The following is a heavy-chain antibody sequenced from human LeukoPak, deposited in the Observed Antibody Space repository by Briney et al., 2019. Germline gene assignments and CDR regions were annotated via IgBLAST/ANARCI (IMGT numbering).Heavy chain of an antibody. Sequence: GGSLRLSCAASGFTFDDYATHWVRQAPGKGLEWVSGISWNSGSIGYADSVKGRFTISRDNAKNSLYLQMNSLRAEDTALYYCAKDMGSYYGDGAFDIWGQGTMVTVSS. J-gene: IGHJ3*02. CDR2: ISWNSGSI. D-gene: IGHD4-17*01. CDR3: AKDMGSYYGDGAFDI. V-gene: IGHV3-9*01. CDR1: GFTFDDYA.